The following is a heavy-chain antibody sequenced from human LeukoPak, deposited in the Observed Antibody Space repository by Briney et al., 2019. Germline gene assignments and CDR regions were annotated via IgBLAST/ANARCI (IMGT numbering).Heavy chain of an antibody. CDR3: ARQDVDTAMVFYYYYYMDV. Sequence: GGSLRLSCAASGFTFSSYAMHWVRQAPGKGLEWVAVISYDGSNKYYADSVKGRFTISRDNSKNTLYLQMNSLRAEDTAVYYCARQDVDTAMVFYYYYYMDVWGKGTTITVSS. CDR1: GFTFSSYA. J-gene: IGHJ6*03. CDR2: ISYDGSNK. D-gene: IGHD5-18*01. V-gene: IGHV3-30*04.